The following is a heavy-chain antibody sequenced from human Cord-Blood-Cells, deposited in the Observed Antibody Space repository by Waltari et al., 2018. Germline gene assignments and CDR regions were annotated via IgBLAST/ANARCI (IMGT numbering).Heavy chain of an antibody. J-gene: IGHJ2*01. CDR3: ARDSFYDLWRGYYT. V-gene: IGHV3-7*01. Sequence: ELHLVDSVGSVVQRGGSLVLSCAASGFTFSCYWMTYVRPAAGKGLEWVAKIKQDGSEKYYGDSVKGRFNISRDKAKDSLYLEMNSLRAEEKAVDYCARDSFYDLWRGYYTWGRGALVT. CDR1: GFTFSCYW. CDR2: IKQDGSEK. D-gene: IGHD3-3*01.